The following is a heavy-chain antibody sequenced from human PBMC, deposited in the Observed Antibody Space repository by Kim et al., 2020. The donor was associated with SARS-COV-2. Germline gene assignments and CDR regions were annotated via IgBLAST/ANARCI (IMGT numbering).Heavy chain of an antibody. CDR2: IWYDGSNK. CDR3: ARDPSWRVAIFGVVTLGYSFEY. V-gene: IGHV3-30*04. J-gene: IGHJ4*02. CDR1: GFTFTNYA. Sequence: GGSLRLSCAASGFTFTNYAMHWVRQAPGKGLEWVAVIWYDGSNKYYIDSVKGRFTISRDNSKNTLYLQMNSLRAEDTAVYYCARDPSWRVAIFGVVTLGYSFEYWGPGTPVTVSS. D-gene: IGHD3-3*01.